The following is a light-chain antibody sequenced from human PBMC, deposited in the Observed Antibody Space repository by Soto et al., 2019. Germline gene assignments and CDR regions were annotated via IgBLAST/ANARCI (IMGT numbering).Light chain of an antibody. CDR1: QSISSY. Sequence: EIQMTQSPSSLSASVGDRITITCRASQSISSYLNWYQHKPGTAPKLLIFAASSLQSGVPSRFSGSGSGTDFTLTISSLQPEDFATYYCQQSYSTPRTFGQGTKVDIK. CDR2: AAS. V-gene: IGKV1-39*01. CDR3: QQSYSTPRT. J-gene: IGKJ1*01.